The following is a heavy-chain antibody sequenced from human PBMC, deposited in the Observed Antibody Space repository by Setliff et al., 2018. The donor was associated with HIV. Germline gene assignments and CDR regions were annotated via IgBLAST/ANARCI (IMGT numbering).Heavy chain of an antibody. CDR2: ISYDGRTM. CDR1: GFMFRNYG. V-gene: IGHV3-30*18. Sequence: PGGSLRLSCAASGFMFRNYGMHWVRQAPGKGLEWVALISYDGRTMYNADSVRGRFTISRDNSNNTLFLQMSSLRPDDTAVYYCAKGSVAGLGADYYYYMDVWGKGTTVTVSS. D-gene: IGHD6-19*01. J-gene: IGHJ6*03. CDR3: AKGSVAGLGADYYYYMDV.